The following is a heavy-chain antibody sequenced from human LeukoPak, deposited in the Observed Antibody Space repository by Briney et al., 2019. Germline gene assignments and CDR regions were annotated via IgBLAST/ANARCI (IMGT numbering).Heavy chain of an antibody. Sequence: PGGSLRFSCAASGFTFSSYWMHWVRQAPGKGLVWVSRINGDGSDTSYADSVKGRFTISRDNAKNTLYLQMNSLRAEDTAIYYCARTIVGGYFDHWGQGAPVTVSS. CDR1: GFTFSSYW. V-gene: IGHV3-74*01. D-gene: IGHD1-26*01. CDR2: INGDGSDT. J-gene: IGHJ4*02. CDR3: ARTIVGGYFDH.